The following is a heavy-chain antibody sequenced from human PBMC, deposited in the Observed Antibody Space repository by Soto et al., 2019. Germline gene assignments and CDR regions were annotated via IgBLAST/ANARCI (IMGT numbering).Heavy chain of an antibody. J-gene: IGHJ6*02. Sequence: GGSLRLSCAASGFTFSSYAMHWVRQAPGKGLEWVAVISYDGSNKYYADSVKGRFTISRDNSKNTLYLQMNSLRAEDTAVYYCARAIAADGTKYYYYGMDVWGQGTTVTVSS. CDR2: ISYDGSNK. D-gene: IGHD6-13*01. CDR1: GFTFSSYA. CDR3: ARAIAADGTKYYYYGMDV. V-gene: IGHV3-30-3*01.